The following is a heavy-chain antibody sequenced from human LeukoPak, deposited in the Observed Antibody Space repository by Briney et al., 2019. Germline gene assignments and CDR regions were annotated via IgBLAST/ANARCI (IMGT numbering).Heavy chain of an antibody. CDR1: GGSFSGYY. D-gene: IGHD4-23*01. CDR2: INHSGST. CDR3: ARESNAGGNYAFDY. Sequence: SETLSLTCAVYGGSFSGYYWSWIRQPPGKGPEWIGEINHSGSTNYNPSLKSRVTISVDTSKNQFSLKLSSVTAADTAVYYCARESNAGGNYAFDYWGQGTLVTVSS. V-gene: IGHV4-34*01. J-gene: IGHJ4*02.